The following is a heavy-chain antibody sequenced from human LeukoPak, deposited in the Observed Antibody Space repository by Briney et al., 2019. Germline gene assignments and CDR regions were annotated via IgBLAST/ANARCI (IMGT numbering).Heavy chain of an antibody. CDR2: IKQDGSEK. Sequence: GGSLRLSCAASGFTFSSYWMSWVSHAPGKGLEWVANIKQDGSEKYYVDSVKGRFTISRDNAKNSLYLQMNSLRAEDTAVYYCARDRGSVDSRYGMDVWGQGTTVTVSS. CDR1: GFTFSSYW. J-gene: IGHJ6*02. CDR3: ARDRGSVDSRYGMDV. D-gene: IGHD3-10*01. V-gene: IGHV3-7*05.